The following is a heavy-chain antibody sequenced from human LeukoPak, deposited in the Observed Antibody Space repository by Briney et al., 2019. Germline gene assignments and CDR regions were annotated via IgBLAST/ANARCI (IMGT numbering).Heavy chain of an antibody. CDR1: GDSISSSSYY. J-gene: IGHJ3*02. CDR2: INHSGST. V-gene: IGHV4-39*01. CDR3: ARHRYDYVWGSYRYRAFDI. Sequence: PSETLSLTCTVSGDSISSSSYYWGWIRQPPGKGLEWIGEINHSGSTNYNPTLKSRVTISVDTSKNQFSLKLSSVTAADTAVYYCARHRYDYVWGSYRYRAFDIWGQGTMVTVSS. D-gene: IGHD3-16*02.